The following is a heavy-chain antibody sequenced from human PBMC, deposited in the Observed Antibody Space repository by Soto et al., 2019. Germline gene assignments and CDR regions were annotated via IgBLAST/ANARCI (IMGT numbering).Heavy chain of an antibody. CDR1: GGSFSGYY. Sequence: QVQLQQWGAGLLKPSETLSLTCGVFGGSFSGYYWSWIRQPPGKGLEWIGEINHRGTTNYNPSLKSRINISLDTSKNQLSLTLYSVTAADTAVYYCSRDGYNYGSFDFWGQGTLVTVSS. CDR2: INHRGTT. CDR3: SRDGYNYGSFDF. V-gene: IGHV4-34*02. D-gene: IGHD5-18*01. J-gene: IGHJ4*02.